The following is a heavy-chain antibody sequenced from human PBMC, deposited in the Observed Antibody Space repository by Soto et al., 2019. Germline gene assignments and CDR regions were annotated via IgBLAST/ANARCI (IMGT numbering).Heavy chain of an antibody. D-gene: IGHD5-12*01. J-gene: IGHJ4*02. CDR2: IYHSGST. CDR3: ARDLHSGYDYQDSFDY. Sequence: SETLSLTCAVSGYSISSGYYGGWIRQPPGKGLEWIGSIYHSGSTYDNPSLKGRVTITVDTSKNQFSLKLSSVTAADTAVYYCARDLHSGYDYQDSFDYWGQGTLVTVSS. CDR1: GYSISSGYY. V-gene: IGHV4-38-2*02.